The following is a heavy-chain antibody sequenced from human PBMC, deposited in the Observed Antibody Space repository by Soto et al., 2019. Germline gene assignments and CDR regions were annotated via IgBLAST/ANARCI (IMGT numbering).Heavy chain of an antibody. CDR1: GDSVSRNRAA. CDR3: ARGVAGTGFDL. CDR2: TYYRSNWRH. D-gene: IGHD6-19*01. V-gene: IGHV6-1*01. J-gene: IGHJ4*02. Sequence: SLSLPRTCAICGDSVSRNRAAWNWIRKSPSRGLEWLGRTYYRSNWRHDYAVSVKSRITVNPDTSKNHFSLQLNSVTPDDTAVYYCARGVAGTGFDLWGQGTLVTVSS.